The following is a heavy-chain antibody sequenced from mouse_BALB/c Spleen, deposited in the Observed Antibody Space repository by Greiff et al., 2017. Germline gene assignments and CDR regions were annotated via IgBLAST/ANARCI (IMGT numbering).Heavy chain of an antibody. CDR2: IYPGDGDT. Sequence: VQLQQSGAELARPGASVKLSCKASGYTFTSYWMQWVKQRPGQGLEWIGAIYPGDGDTRYTQKFKGKATLTADKSSSTAYMQLSSLASEDSAVYYCARDYCDYWGQGTTLTVSS. CDR1: GYTFTSYW. CDR3: ARDYCDY. V-gene: IGHV1-87*01. J-gene: IGHJ2*01.